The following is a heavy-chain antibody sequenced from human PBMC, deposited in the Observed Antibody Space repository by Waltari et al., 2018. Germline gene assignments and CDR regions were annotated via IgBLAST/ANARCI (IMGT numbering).Heavy chain of an antibody. V-gene: IGHV1-69*05. D-gene: IGHD3-10*02. CDR1: GGTLSNYA. CDR3: ARDGLSSGSYYCDY. Sequence: QVQLVQSGAEVTKPGSSVKVSCKASGGTLSNYAISWVRQAPGQGLEGMGGIIPIFGETKYAQRFQGRVTVTMDEPTNTAYMELNSLRSEDTAVYYCARDGLSSGSYYCDYWGQGTLVTVSS. J-gene: IGHJ4*02. CDR2: IIPIFGET.